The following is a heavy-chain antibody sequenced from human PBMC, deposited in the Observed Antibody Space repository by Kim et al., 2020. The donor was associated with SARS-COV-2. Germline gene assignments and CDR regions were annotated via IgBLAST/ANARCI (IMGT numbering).Heavy chain of an antibody. CDR3: AKDPIYVWGSYRYTIGQYFDY. J-gene: IGHJ4*02. CDR1: GFTFSSYG. D-gene: IGHD3-16*02. CDR2: ISYDGSNK. Sequence: GGSLRLSCAASGFTFSSYGMHWVRQAPGKGLEWVAVISYDGSNKYYADSVKGRFTISRDNSKNTLYLQMNSLRAEDTAVYYCAKDPIYVWGSYRYTIGQYFDYWGQGTLVTVSS. V-gene: IGHV3-30*18.